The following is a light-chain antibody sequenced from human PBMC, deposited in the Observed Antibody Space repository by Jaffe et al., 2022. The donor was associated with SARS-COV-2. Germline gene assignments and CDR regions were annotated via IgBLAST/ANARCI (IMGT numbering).Light chain of an antibody. J-gene: IGLJ3*02. CDR1: SGIDVAAYR. V-gene: IGLV5-45*02. CDR2: YKPDPGD. CDR3: VIYHGSAWV. Sequence: QAVLTQPSSLSASPGAAVSLTCTFRSGIDVAAYRIYWYQQKAGSPPQFLLRYKPDPGDQLGSGVPSRFSGFKDASANAGILLISGVQSEDEAEYFCVIYHGSAWVFGGGTKLTVL.